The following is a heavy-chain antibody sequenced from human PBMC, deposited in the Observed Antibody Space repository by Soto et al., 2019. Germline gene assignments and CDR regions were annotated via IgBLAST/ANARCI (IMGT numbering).Heavy chain of an antibody. Sequence: PSETRSLTCTVSGGSISSGGYYWSWIRQHPGKGLEWIGYIYYSGSTYYNPSLKSRVTISVDTSKNQFSLKLSSVTAADTAVYYCARDNGDGYTDYWGQGTLVTVSS. CDR3: ARDNGDGYTDY. V-gene: IGHV4-31*03. D-gene: IGHD5-12*01. CDR1: GGSISSGGYY. CDR2: IYYSGST. J-gene: IGHJ4*02.